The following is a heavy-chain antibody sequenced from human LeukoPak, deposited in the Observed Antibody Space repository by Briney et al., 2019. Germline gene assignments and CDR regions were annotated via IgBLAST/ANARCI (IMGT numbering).Heavy chain of an antibody. J-gene: IGHJ4*02. CDR3: AMRWLQDDY. Sequence: SETLSLTCTVSGGSISSYYWSWIRQPPGKGLEWIGYIYYSGSTNYNPSLKSRVTISVDTSKNQFSLKLSSVTAADTAVYYCAMRWLQDDYWGQGTLVTVSS. D-gene: IGHD5-24*01. CDR1: GGSISSYY. V-gene: IGHV4-59*12. CDR2: IYYSGST.